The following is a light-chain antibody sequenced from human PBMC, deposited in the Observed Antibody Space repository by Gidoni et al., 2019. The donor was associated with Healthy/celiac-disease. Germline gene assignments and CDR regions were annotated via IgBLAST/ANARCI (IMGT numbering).Light chain of an antibody. CDR2: NSN. CDR3: ATWDDSLNGYWV. CDR1: SSNIGSNT. J-gene: IGLJ3*02. V-gene: IGLV1-44*01. Sequence: QSVLTQPPSASGTPGPRVTISCSGSSSNIGSNTVNWYQQLPGTAPKLLIYNSNQRPSGVPDRFSGSKSGTSASLAISGLQSEDEADYYCATWDDSLNGYWVFGGGTKLTVL.